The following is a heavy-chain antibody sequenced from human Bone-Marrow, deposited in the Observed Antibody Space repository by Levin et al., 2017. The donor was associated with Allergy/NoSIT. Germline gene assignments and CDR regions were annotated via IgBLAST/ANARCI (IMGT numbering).Heavy chain of an antibody. J-gene: IGHJ4*02. CDR2: IYPGDSDT. Sequence: KVSCKGSGYSFTSYWIGWVRQMPGKGLEWMGIIYPGDSDTRYSPSFQGQVTISADKSISTAYLQWSSLKASDTAMYYCARDSGQQWLVLRYWGQGTLVTVSS. D-gene: IGHD6-19*01. CDR3: ARDSGQQWLVLRY. V-gene: IGHV5-51*01. CDR1: GYSFTSYW.